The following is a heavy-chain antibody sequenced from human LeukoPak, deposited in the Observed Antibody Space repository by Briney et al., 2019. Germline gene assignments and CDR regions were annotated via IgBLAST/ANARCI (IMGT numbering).Heavy chain of an antibody. CDR3: ARGGRYHSAFDI. V-gene: IGHV3-53*03. CDR2: IYNGGST. Sequence: GGSLTLSCAASGFTVSSNYMSWVRQPPGKGLEWVSIIYNGGSTFYAVSLKGRFTISRDNSKNTLYLQMNSLRAEDAAVYYCARGGRYHSAFDIWGQGTMVTVSS. CDR1: GFTVSSNY. D-gene: IGHD1-26*01. J-gene: IGHJ3*02.